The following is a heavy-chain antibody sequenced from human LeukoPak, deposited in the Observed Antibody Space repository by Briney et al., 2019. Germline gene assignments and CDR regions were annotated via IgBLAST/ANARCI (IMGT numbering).Heavy chain of an antibody. Sequence: PSETLSLTCAVYGGSFSGYYWSWIRQPPGKGLEWIGEINHSGSTNYNPSLKSRVTISVDTSKNQFSLKLSSVTAADTAVYYCARGRASRRGWYYNYYGMDVWGQGTTVTVSS. J-gene: IGHJ6*02. CDR1: GGSFSGYY. D-gene: IGHD6-19*01. V-gene: IGHV4-34*01. CDR3: ARGRASRRGWYYNYYGMDV. CDR2: INHSGST.